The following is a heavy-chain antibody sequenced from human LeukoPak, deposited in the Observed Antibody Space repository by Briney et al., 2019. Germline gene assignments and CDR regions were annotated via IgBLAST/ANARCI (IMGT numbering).Heavy chain of an antibody. CDR3: SRAGGTYFDFNS. CDR2: ISSSSSNI. CDR1: GLTFSSYS. Sequence: GGSLRLSCAASGLTFSSYSMNWVRQAPGKGLEWVSSISSSSSNIYYADSLKGRFIISRDNAKNLLYLEMSSLRVEDTAVYYCSRAGGTYFDFNSWGQGTLVTVSS. J-gene: IGHJ4*02. V-gene: IGHV3-21*01. D-gene: IGHD1-26*01.